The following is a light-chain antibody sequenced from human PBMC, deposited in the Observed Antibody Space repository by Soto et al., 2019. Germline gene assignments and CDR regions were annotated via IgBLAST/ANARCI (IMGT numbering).Light chain of an antibody. Sequence: QSVLTQPPSASGTPGQRVTISCSGASSNIGSNAVNWYQQLPGAAPQLLIYTNNQRPSGVPDRFSGSKSGTSASLAITGLQSEDEATYHCAAWDDSLNALVFGGGTEVTVL. J-gene: IGLJ3*02. CDR2: TNN. CDR3: AAWDDSLNALV. V-gene: IGLV1-44*01. CDR1: SSNIGSNA.